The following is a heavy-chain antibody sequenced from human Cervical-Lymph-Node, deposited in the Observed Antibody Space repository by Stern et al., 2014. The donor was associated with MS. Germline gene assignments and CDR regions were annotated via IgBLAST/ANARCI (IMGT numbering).Heavy chain of an antibody. D-gene: IGHD6-13*01. CDR3: ARDSGYSSSWYPWYFDY. CDR2: ISAYNGNT. Sequence: QVQLVQSGAEVKKPGASVKVSCKASGYTFTSYGISWVRQAPGQGLEWMGWISAYNGNTNYAQKLQGRVTMTTDTSTSTVYMELRSLRSDDTAVYYCARDSGYSSSWYPWYFDYWGQGTLVTVSS. V-gene: IGHV1-18*01. CDR1: GYTFTSYG. J-gene: IGHJ4*02.